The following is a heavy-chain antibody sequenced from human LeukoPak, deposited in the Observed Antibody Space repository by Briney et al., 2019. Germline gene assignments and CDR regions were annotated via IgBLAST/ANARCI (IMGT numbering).Heavy chain of an antibody. CDR2: IYYSGST. CDR1: GGAISSYY. J-gene: IGHJ4*02. CDR3: ARDPGGYYDSSGYYSHVGYFDY. V-gene: IGHV4-59*01. D-gene: IGHD3-22*01. Sequence: PSETLSLTCTVSGGAISSYYWSWIRQPPGKGLEWSGYIYYSGSTNYNPSLKSRVTISVDPPKNQFSLKLSSVTAADTAVYYCARDPGGYYDSSGYYSHVGYFDYWGQGTLVTVSS.